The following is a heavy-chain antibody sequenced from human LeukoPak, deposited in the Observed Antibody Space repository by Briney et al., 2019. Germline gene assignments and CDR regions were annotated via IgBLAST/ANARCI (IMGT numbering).Heavy chain of an antibody. D-gene: IGHD3-22*01. V-gene: IGHV4-34*01. CDR3: ARVYDSSGYYYDY. Sequence: SETLSLTCAVHGGPFRGYYWSWIRQPPGKGLGWIEEINHRGSTNYHPSLKGGATISVDTSKNQFTLKLSSVTAADTAVYYCARVYDSSGYYYDYWGQGTLVTVSS. J-gene: IGHJ4*02. CDR2: INHRGST. CDR1: GGPFRGYY.